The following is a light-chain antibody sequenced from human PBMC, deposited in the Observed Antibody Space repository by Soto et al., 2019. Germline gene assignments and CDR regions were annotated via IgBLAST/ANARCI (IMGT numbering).Light chain of an antibody. Sequence: EIVMTQSPATLCVSPGERATLSCRASQTVSSTLAWYQQRPGQAPRLLIYGASTRATGIPARFSGSGSGTEFTLTISSLQSEDFAVYYGPQYNKWPPYTFGQGTKLEIK. CDR2: GAS. V-gene: IGKV3-15*01. CDR1: QTVSST. CDR3: PQYNKWPPYT. J-gene: IGKJ2*01.